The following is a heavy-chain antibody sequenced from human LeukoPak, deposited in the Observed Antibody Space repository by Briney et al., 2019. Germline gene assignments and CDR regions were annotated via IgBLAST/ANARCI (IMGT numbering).Heavy chain of an antibody. CDR2: IWYDGSNK. V-gene: IGHV3-33*01. J-gene: IGHJ4*02. CDR3: ARVARVRGVIYFDY. D-gene: IGHD3-10*01. CDR1: GFTFSNHG. Sequence: GGSLRLSCAASGFTFSNHGMHWVRQAPGKGPEWVALIWYDGSNKYYGDSVKGRFTISRDNSKNTVYLQMNSLRVEDTAVYYCARVARVRGVIYFDYWGQGTLVTVSS.